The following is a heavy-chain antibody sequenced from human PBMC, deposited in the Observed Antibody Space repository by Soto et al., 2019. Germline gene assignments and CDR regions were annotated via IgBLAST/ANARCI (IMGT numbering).Heavy chain of an antibody. J-gene: IGHJ3*02. Sequence: SSETLSLTCTVSGGSISSSSYYWGWIRQPPGKGLEWIGSIYYSGSTYYNPSLKSRVTISVDTSKNQFSLKLSSVTAADTAVYYCARLFSDAIDAFDIWGQGTMVTVSS. CDR1: GGSISSSSYY. CDR3: ARLFSDAIDAFDI. D-gene: IGHD3-10*01. V-gene: IGHV4-39*07. CDR2: IYYSGST.